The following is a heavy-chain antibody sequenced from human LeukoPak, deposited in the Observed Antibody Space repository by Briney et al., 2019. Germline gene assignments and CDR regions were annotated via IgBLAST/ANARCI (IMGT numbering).Heavy chain of an antibody. V-gene: IGHV3-21*01. CDR2: ISSSSSYI. D-gene: IGHD6-19*01. Sequence: PGGSLRLSCSASGFTFSSYSTNWVRQAPGKGLEWVSSISSSSSYIYYADSVKGRFTISRDNAKNSLYLQMNSLRAEDTAVYCCAREYSGWYGNNYFDYWGQGTLVTVSS. CDR1: GFTFSSYS. CDR3: AREYSGWYGNNYFDY. J-gene: IGHJ4*02.